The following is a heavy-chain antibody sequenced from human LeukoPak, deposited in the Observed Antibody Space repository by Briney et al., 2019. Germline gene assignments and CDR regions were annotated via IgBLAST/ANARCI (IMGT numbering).Heavy chain of an antibody. J-gene: IGHJ4*02. CDR1: GYTFTSYG. D-gene: IGHD3-10*01. V-gene: IGHV1-2*02. CDR3: ARGGGWFEYYFDY. CDR2: INPNSGGT. Sequence: GASVKVSCKASGYTFTSYGISWVRQAPGQGLEWMGWINPNSGGTNYAQKFQGRVTMTRDTSISTAYMELSRLRSDDTAVYYCARGGGWFEYYFDYWGQGTLVTVSS.